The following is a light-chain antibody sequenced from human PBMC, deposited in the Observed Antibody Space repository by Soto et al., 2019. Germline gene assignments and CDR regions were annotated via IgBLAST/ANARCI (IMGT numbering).Light chain of an antibody. V-gene: IGLV8-61*01. CDR1: SGSVSTSYY. J-gene: IGLJ2*01. Sequence: QTAVTQEPSFSVSPGGTVTLTCGLSSGSVSTSYYPSWYQQTPGQTPRTLIYNTNSRSSGVPDRFSGSILGNKAALTITGAQADDESDYYCVLYMGSGSVVFGGGTKVTVL. CDR2: NTN. CDR3: VLYMGSGSVV.